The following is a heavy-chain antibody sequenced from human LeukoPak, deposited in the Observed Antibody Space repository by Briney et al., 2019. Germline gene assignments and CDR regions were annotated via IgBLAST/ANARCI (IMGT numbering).Heavy chain of an antibody. D-gene: IGHD3-16*01. Sequence: GGSLRLSCAASGFTFSSYGMHWVRQAPGKGLEWVAFIRYDGSNKYYADSVKGRFTISRDNSKNTLYLQMDSLRTEDTAVYYCAKVPHSWGLFDSWGQGTLVTVSS. CDR1: GFTFSSYG. V-gene: IGHV3-30*02. J-gene: IGHJ4*02. CDR2: IRYDGSNK. CDR3: AKVPHSWGLFDS.